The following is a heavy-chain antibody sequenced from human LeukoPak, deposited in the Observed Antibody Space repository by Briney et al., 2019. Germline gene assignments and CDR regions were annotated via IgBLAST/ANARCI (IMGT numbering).Heavy chain of an antibody. V-gene: IGHV3-30*02. CDR3: AKDYYGSGSFLYMDV. CDR2: IRHDGSNK. D-gene: IGHD3-10*01. CDR1: GFTFSNYG. J-gene: IGHJ6*03. Sequence: GGSLRLSCTASGFTFSNYGMHWVRQAPGKGLEWVTFIRHDGSNKYYADSVKGRFTISRDNSKNTLYLQMNSLRAEDTAVYYCAKDYYGSGSFLYMDVWGKGTTVTISS.